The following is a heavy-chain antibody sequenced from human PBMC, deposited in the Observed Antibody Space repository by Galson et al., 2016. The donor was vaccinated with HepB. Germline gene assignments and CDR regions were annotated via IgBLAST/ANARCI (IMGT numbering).Heavy chain of an antibody. Sequence: ETLSLTCNVSGGSINSHVYYWGWIRQAPGKGLEWIGKFYYTGGTTFYNPSLKSRANISVDASKNQFSLTLKSVTAADTAVYYCARTIYGSGSKRAFDFWGQGTLVTVSS. D-gene: IGHD3-10*01. CDR2: FYYTGGTT. V-gene: IGHV4-39*01. CDR3: ARTIYGSGSKRAFDF. CDR1: GGSINSHVYY. J-gene: IGHJ4*02.